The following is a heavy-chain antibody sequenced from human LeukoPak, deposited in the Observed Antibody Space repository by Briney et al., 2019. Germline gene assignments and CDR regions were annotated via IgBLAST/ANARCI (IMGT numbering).Heavy chain of an antibody. Sequence: PGGSLRLSCAASGFTFDDYAMHWVRQAPGKGLEWVSGISWNSGSIGYADSVKGRFTISRDNAKNSLYLQMNSLRAEDTALYYCAKDSRTRGRTYWYFDLWGRGTLVTVSS. V-gene: IGHV3-9*01. D-gene: IGHD1-14*01. J-gene: IGHJ2*01. CDR1: GFTFDDYA. CDR3: AKDSRTRGRTYWYFDL. CDR2: ISWNSGSI.